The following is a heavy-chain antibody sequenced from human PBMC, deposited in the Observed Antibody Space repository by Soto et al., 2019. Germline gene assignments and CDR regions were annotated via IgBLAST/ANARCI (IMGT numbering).Heavy chain of an antibody. D-gene: IGHD2-15*01. CDR2: IYYSGST. CDR3: ARVADCSGGRCYFSVDY. V-gene: IGHV4-30-4*01. J-gene: IGHJ4*02. Sequence: SEALSLTCTVSGGSISIGDYYWSWIRQPPGKGLEWIGYIYYSGSTYYNPSLKSRVTISVDTSKNQFSLKLSSVTAADTAVYYCARVADCSGGRCYFSVDYWGQGTLVTVSS. CDR1: GGSISIGDYY.